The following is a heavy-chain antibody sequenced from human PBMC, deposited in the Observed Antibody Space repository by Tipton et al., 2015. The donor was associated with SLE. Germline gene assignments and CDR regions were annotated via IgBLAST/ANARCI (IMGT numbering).Heavy chain of an antibody. CDR2: IWYDGSNK. CDR1: GFTFSSYA. J-gene: IGHJ4*02. D-gene: IGHD4-17*01. Sequence: SLRLSCAASGFTFSSYAMHWVRQAPGKGLEWVAVIWYDGSNKFYADSVKGRFTISRDNSKNTLYLEMRSLRAEDTAVYYCAKDREGDYRGYGGVDYWGQGALVTVSS. V-gene: IGHV3-33*06. CDR3: AKDREGDYRGYGGVDY.